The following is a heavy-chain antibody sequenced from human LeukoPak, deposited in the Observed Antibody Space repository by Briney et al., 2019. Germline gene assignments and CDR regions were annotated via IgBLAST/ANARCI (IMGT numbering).Heavy chain of an antibody. D-gene: IGHD2-2*01. J-gene: IGHJ5*02. CDR2: MKHDGGEI. CDR3: ARGHSISPNWFDP. Sequence: GGSLRLSCAASGFTFSDYYMSWIRQAPGKGLEWVANMKHDGGEIYYVDSVKGRFTISRDNARNSLYLQMNNLRAEDTAVYYCARGHSISPNWFDPWGQGTLVTVSS. CDR1: GFTFSDYY. V-gene: IGHV3-7*01.